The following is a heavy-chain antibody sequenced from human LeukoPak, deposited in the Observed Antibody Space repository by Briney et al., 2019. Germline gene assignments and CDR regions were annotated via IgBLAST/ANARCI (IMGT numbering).Heavy chain of an antibody. CDR3: ARQGSYGSAPVDY. V-gene: IGHV5-51*01. CDR2: IYPGDSDT. CDR1: GYSFTSHW. D-gene: IGHD3-16*01. Sequence: GESLKISCKGSGYSFTSHWIGWVRQMPGKGLEWMGIIYPGDSDTRYSPSFQGQVTISADKPISTAYLQWSSLKASGTAMYYCARQGSYGSAPVDYCGQGTLVTVSS. J-gene: IGHJ4*02.